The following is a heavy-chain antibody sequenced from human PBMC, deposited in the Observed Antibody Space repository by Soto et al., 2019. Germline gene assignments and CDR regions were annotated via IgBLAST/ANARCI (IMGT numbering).Heavy chain of an antibody. CDR3: ARRRFDYYDSSGQPKSNWFDP. D-gene: IGHD3-22*01. Sequence: SETLSLTCTVSGGSISSYYWSWIRQPPGKGLEWIGYIYYSGSTNYNPSLKSRVTISVDTSKNQFSLKLSSVTAADTAVYYCARRRFDYYDSSGQPKSNWFDPWGQGTLVTVSS. CDR2: IYYSGST. V-gene: IGHV4-59*08. J-gene: IGHJ5*02. CDR1: GGSISSYY.